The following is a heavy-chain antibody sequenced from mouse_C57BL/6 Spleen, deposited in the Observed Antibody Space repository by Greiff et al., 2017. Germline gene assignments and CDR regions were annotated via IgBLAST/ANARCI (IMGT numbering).Heavy chain of an antibody. Sequence: DVMLVESGGDLVKPGGSLKLSCAASGFTFSSYGMSWVRQTPDKRLEWVATISSGGSYTDYPDSVKGRFTISRDNTKNTLYLQMSSLKSEDTAMYYCARLGNGGAMDYWGQGTSVTVSS. D-gene: IGHD3-3*01. CDR3: ARLGNGGAMDY. CDR2: ISSGGSYT. CDR1: GFTFSSYG. J-gene: IGHJ4*01. V-gene: IGHV5-6*02.